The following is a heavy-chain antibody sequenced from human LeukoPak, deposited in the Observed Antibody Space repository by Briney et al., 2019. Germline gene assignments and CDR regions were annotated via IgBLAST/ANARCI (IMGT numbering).Heavy chain of an antibody. Sequence: ASVKVSCKASGYTFTSYGISWVRQAPGQGLEWMGWISAYNGNTNYAQKLQGRVTMTTDTSTSTAYMEPRSLRSDDTAVYYCARDRVLEYAGQKIDYWGQGTLVTVSS. J-gene: IGHJ4*02. CDR1: GYTFTSYG. CDR3: ARDRVLEYAGQKIDY. D-gene: IGHD1-14*01. CDR2: ISAYNGNT. V-gene: IGHV1-18*01.